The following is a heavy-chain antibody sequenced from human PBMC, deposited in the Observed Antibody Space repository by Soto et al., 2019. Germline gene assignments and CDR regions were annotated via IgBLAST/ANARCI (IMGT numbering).Heavy chain of an antibody. D-gene: IGHD2-2*01. CDR2: IIPIFGTP. V-gene: IGHV1-69*13. CDR1: GYTFTDYY. CDR3: ARERSVGYCITTTCPKPFYYYAMDV. J-gene: IGHJ6*02. Sequence: ASVKVSCKASGYTFTDYYMHWVRQAPGQGLEWMGGIIPIFGTPDYAQKFQGRVTITADESTRTASMELSSLRSDDTAVYYCARERSVGYCITTTCPKPFYYYAMDVWGQGTPVTVSS.